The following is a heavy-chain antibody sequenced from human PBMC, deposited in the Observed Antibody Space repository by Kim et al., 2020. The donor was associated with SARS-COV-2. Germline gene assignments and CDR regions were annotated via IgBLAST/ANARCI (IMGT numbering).Heavy chain of an antibody. CDR3: ARGMKAVARPNFDY. V-gene: IGHV3-30*01. J-gene: IGHJ4*02. Sequence: VDSVKGRFTISRDTYKTTMYLQMNSLRAEDTAVYYCARGMKAVARPNFDYWGQGTLVTVSS. D-gene: IGHD6-19*01.